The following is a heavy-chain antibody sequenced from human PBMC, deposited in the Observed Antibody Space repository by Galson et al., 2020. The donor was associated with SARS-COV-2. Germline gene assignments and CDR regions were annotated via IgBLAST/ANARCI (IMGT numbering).Heavy chain of an antibody. CDR1: GGSIGSYY. Sequence: SETLSLTCTVSGGSIGSYYWTWIRQPPGKGLEWLGYVYSGGTTNYNPSLTVRIVISVDKSKNQFSLNLRSVTAADTALYYCARERGAYFDSWGQGTPVTVSS. V-gene: IGHV4-59*01. D-gene: IGHD5-12*01. CDR2: VYSGGTT. CDR3: ARERGAYFDS. J-gene: IGHJ4*02.